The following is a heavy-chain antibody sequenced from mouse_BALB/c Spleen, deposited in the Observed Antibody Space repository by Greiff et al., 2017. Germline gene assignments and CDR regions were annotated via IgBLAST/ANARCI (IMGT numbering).Heavy chain of an antibody. J-gene: IGHJ2*01. V-gene: IGHV5-9-3*01. CDR2: ISSGGSYT. D-gene: IGHD1-1*01. Sequence: EVKVVESGGGLVKPGGSLKLSCAASGFTFSSYAMSWVRQTPEKRLEWVATISSGGSYTYYPDSVKGGFTISRDNAKNTLYLQMSSLRSEDTAMYYCASQLRSYYFDYWGQGTTLTVSS. CDR1: GFTFSSYA. CDR3: ASQLRSYYFDY.